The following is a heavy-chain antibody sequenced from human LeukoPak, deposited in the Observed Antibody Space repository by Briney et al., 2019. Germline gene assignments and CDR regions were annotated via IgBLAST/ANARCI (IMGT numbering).Heavy chain of an antibody. CDR3: ATTMDRYGNYFDY. CDR2: IYYSGTT. CDR1: GGSISSSGYY. V-gene: IGHV4-39*01. Sequence: SETLSLTCTVSGGSISSSGYYWGWIRQPPGKGLAWIGSIYYSGTTYYNPSLKSRVTISVDTSNYQFSLKVSSVTAADTAVYYCATTMDRYGNYFDYWGQGTLVTVSS. D-gene: IGHD5-24*01. J-gene: IGHJ4*02.